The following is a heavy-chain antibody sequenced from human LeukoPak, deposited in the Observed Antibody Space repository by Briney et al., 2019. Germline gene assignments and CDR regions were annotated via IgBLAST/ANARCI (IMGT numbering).Heavy chain of an antibody. Sequence: ASVKVSCKVSGYTLTESSMHWVRQAPGKGLEWMGGFDPEDGETIYAQKFQGRVTMTEDTSTDTAYMELSSLRSEDTAVYYCATTQDSGYDYNWFDPWGQGTLVTVSS. D-gene: IGHD5-12*01. V-gene: IGHV1-24*01. J-gene: IGHJ5*02. CDR2: FDPEDGET. CDR3: ATTQDSGYDYNWFDP. CDR1: GYTLTESS.